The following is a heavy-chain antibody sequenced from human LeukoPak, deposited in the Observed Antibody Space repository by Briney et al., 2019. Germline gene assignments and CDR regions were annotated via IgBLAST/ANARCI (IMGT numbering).Heavy chain of an antibody. CDR2: ISSSGSTI. Sequence: GGSLRLSCAASGSTFDDYGMNWVRQAPGKGLEWVSYISSSGSTIYYADSVKGRFTISRDNVKNSLYLQMNSLRAEDTAVYYCARDDYDSSTPYYFDYWGQGILVTVSS. J-gene: IGHJ4*02. CDR3: ARDDYDSSTPYYFDY. D-gene: IGHD3-22*01. V-gene: IGHV3-48*03. CDR1: GSTFDDYG.